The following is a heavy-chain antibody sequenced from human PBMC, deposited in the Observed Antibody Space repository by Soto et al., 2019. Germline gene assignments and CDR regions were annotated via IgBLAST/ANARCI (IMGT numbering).Heavy chain of an antibody. CDR2: IIPILGIA. Sequence: QVQLVHSGAEVKKPGSSVNVSCTASGGTFSSYTISWVRQAPGQGLEWMGRIIPILGIANYAQKFQGRVTITADKSTSTAYMELSSLRSEDTAVYYCAMEYCSSTSCYRDYWGQGTLVTVSS. D-gene: IGHD2-2*02. J-gene: IGHJ4*02. V-gene: IGHV1-69*02. CDR1: GGTFSSYT. CDR3: AMEYCSSTSCYRDY.